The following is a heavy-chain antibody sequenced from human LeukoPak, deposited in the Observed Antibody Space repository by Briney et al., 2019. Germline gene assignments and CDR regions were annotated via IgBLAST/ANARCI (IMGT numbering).Heavy chain of an antibody. V-gene: IGHV4-34*08. D-gene: IGHD3-10*01. CDR3: ATVRGVIPNWFDP. CDR1: GFTFRSYS. CDR2: INHSGST. J-gene: IGHJ5*02. Sequence: PGGSLRLSCAASGFTFRSYSMNWIRQPPGKGLEWIGEINHSGSTNYNPSLKSRVTISVDTSKNQFSLKLSSVTAADTAVYYCATVRGVIPNWFDPWGQGTLVTVSS.